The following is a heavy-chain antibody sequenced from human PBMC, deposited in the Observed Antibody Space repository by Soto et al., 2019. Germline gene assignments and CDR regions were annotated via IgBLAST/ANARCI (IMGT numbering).Heavy chain of an antibody. V-gene: IGHV3-21*01. J-gene: IGHJ5*02. CDR1: GFTFSAYR. Sequence: EVQLVESGGGLVKPGGSLRLSCAASGFTFSAYRMHWVRQTLGKGLEWVSSISTSSSYLYYADSVKGRFTISRDNAKNSMYLQMSSLRAEDTAVYYCARERSSSFWFDPWGQGTLVTVSS. CDR2: ISTSSSYL. D-gene: IGHD6-6*01. CDR3: ARERSSSFWFDP.